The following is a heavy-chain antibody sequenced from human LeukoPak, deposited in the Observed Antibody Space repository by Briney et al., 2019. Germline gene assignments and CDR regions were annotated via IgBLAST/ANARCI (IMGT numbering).Heavy chain of an antibody. D-gene: IGHD6-19*01. CDR3: AAHSGWANWFDP. Sequence: SQTLSLTCTVSGGSISSYYWSWIRQPPGKGLEWIGYIYYSGSTNYNPSLKSRVTISVDTSKNQFSLKLSSVTAADTAVYYCAAHSGWANWFDPWGQGTLVTVSS. CDR2: IYYSGST. V-gene: IGHV4-59*08. CDR1: GGSISSYY. J-gene: IGHJ5*02.